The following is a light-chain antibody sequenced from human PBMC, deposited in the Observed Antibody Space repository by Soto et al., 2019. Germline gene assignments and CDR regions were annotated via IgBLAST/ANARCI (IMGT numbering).Light chain of an antibody. CDR2: EGS. CDR3: CSYAGISTYG. V-gene: IGLV2-23*01. Sequence: QSALTQPASVSGSPGQSITISCTGTSSDVGSYNLVSWYQQHPGKAPKLMIYEGSKRPSGVSNRFSGSKSGNTASLTISGLQAEDEADYYCCSYAGISTYGFGTGTKVTAL. J-gene: IGLJ1*01. CDR1: SSDVGSYNL.